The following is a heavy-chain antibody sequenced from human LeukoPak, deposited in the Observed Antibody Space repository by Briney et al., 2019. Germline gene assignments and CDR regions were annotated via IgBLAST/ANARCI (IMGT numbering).Heavy chain of an antibody. J-gene: IGHJ6*03. Sequence: SETLSLTCTVSGGSVSSGGYYWSWIRQHPGKGLEWIGYIYYSGNTYYNPSLESRLTISLDTSTNQFSLKPGSVTAADTAVYYCATTGYYYYVDVWGKGTTVTVSS. V-gene: IGHV4-31*03. CDR1: GGSVSSGGYY. CDR3: ATTGYYYYVDV. CDR2: IYYSGNT. D-gene: IGHD2-8*02.